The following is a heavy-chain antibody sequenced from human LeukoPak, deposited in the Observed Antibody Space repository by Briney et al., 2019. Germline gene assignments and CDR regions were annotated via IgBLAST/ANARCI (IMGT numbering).Heavy chain of an antibody. J-gene: IGHJ4*02. Sequence: GASVKVSCKASGYTFTSYGISWVRQAPGQGLEWMGWISAYNGNTDYAQNLQGRVTMTTDTSTSTAYMELRGLRSDDTAVYYCARDRAAMVRGVNDYWGQGTLVTVSS. CDR2: ISAYNGNT. CDR3: ARDRAAMVRGVNDY. D-gene: IGHD3-10*01. V-gene: IGHV1-18*01. CDR1: GYTFTSYG.